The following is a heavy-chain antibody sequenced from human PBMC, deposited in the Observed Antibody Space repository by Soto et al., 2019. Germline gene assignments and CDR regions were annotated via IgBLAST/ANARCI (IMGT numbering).Heavy chain of an antibody. D-gene: IGHD3-22*01. J-gene: IGHJ6*02. V-gene: IGHV3-48*01. CDR3: ARFYYDSSGYLPSPYYYYYGMDV. CDR2: ISSSSSTI. CDR1: VFTFISYN. Sequence: GGSLTLSFATSVFTFISYNMNWVIQPPGQGPEWVSYISSSSSTIYYADSVKGRFTISRDNAKNSLYLQMNSLRAEDTAVYYCARFYYDSSGYLPSPYYYYYGMDVWGQGT.